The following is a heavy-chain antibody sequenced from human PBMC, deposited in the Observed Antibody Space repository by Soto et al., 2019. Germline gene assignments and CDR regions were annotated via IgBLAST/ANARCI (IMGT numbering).Heavy chain of an antibody. Sequence: GASVKVSCKASGYSFTTYGISWVRHAPGQGLEYMGWISVYNGDTNYAQKLQGRVTMTTDTSTSTAYMELRSLRSDDTAIYYCARDRRDSVADRRSFDVWGQGTMVTVSS. D-gene: IGHD1-26*01. CDR3: ARDRRDSVADRRSFDV. CDR1: GYSFTTYG. CDR2: ISVYNGDT. J-gene: IGHJ3*01. V-gene: IGHV1-18*01.